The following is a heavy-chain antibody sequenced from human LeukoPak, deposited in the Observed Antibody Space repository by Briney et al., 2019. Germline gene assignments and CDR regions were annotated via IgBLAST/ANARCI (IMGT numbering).Heavy chain of an antibody. CDR3: ARDGLEYSSRAGAFDI. CDR1: GGSVSSGSYY. J-gene: IGHJ3*02. Sequence: SSETLSLNCTVSGGSVSSGSYYWRWIRQPPGKGLEWNGYIYYTESTNYNPSLKTRVTVPVDRSKNQFSLKLISVTAADTAVYYSARDGLEYSSRAGAFDIWGQGTMVTVSS. CDR2: IYYTEST. D-gene: IGHD6-6*01. V-gene: IGHV4-61*01.